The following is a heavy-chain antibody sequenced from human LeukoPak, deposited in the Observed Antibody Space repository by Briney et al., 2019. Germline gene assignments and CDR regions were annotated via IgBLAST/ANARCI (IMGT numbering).Heavy chain of an antibody. CDR1: GFTFSTFA. Sequence: GGSLRLSCAASGFTFSTFAMIWVRQAPGKGLEWVSAISGSGGSTYYADSVKGRFTISRDNSKNTLYLQMNSLRAEDTAVYYCAKKGSLRGDYFDYWGQGTLVTVSS. CDR3: AKKGSLRGDYFDY. V-gene: IGHV3-23*01. D-gene: IGHD1-26*01. CDR2: ISGSGGST. J-gene: IGHJ4*02.